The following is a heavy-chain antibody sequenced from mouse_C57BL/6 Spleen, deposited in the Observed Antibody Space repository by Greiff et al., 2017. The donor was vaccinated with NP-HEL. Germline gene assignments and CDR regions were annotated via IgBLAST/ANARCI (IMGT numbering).Heavy chain of an antibody. J-gene: IGHJ2*01. Sequence: EVHLVESGGGLVKPGGSLKLSCAASGFTFSSYAMSWVRQTPEKRLEWVATISDGGSYTYYPDNVKGRFTISRDNAKNNLYLQMSHLKSEDTAMYYCARDGEGYYPLVYFDYWGQGTTLTVSS. D-gene: IGHD2-3*01. V-gene: IGHV5-4*01. CDR3: ARDGEGYYPLVYFDY. CDR1: GFTFSSYA. CDR2: ISDGGSYT.